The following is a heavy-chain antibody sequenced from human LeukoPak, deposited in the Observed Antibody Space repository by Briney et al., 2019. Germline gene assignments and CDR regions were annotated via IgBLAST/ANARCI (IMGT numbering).Heavy chain of an antibody. D-gene: IGHD6-19*01. CDR1: GGSIGSNY. CDR3: AKYGNSGWVIDN. CDR2: IYYTGGT. V-gene: IGHV4-59*08. J-gene: IGHJ4*02. Sequence: PSETLSLTCTVSGGSIGSNYWTWIRQPPGRGLEYIGYIYYTGGTNYNPSLRSRVTISVDTSKNQFSLRLSSVTAADTAVYFCAKYGNSGWVIDNWGQGTLVTVSS.